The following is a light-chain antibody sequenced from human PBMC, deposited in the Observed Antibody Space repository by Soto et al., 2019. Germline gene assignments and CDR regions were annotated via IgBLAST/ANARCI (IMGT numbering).Light chain of an antibody. J-gene: IGKJ1*01. Sequence: EIVLTQSPGTLSLSPGERATISCRASQSVSSSYLAWYQKKPGQAPRLLIYGASSRSTSIPDRFSGSGSGTDFTLTISRLEPEDFAVYYCQQYGSSPWTFGQGTKVEIK. V-gene: IGKV3-20*01. CDR3: QQYGSSPWT. CDR2: GAS. CDR1: QSVSSSY.